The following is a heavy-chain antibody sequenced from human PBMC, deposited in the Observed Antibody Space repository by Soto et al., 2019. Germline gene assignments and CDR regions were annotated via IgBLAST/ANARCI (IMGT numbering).Heavy chain of an antibody. CDR2: VHFSGSI. D-gene: IGHD2-2*01. Sequence: TSETLSLTCAVSGGSISSGGYSWSWIRQPPGKGLEWIGFVHFSGSIHYNASLKSRATISVDTSRKQISLKMTSLTAADTAVYFCGRGGDAHKMGRHWGQGTLVTVSS. CDR1: GGSISSGGYS. CDR3: GRGGDAHKMGRH. J-gene: IGHJ4*02. V-gene: IGHV4-30-4*07.